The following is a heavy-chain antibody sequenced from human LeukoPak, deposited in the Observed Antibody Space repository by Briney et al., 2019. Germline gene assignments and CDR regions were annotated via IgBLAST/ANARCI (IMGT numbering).Heavy chain of an antibody. Sequence: PSQTLSLTCTVSGGSISSGDYYWSWIRQPPGKGLEWIGYIYYSGSTYYNPSLKSRVTISVDTSKNQFSLKLSSVTAADTAVYYCARTFGRTYHDIDIWGQGTMVTVSS. V-gene: IGHV4-30-4*08. D-gene: IGHD3-9*01. CDR3: ARTFGRTYHDIDI. CDR1: GGSISSGDYY. CDR2: IYYSGST. J-gene: IGHJ3*02.